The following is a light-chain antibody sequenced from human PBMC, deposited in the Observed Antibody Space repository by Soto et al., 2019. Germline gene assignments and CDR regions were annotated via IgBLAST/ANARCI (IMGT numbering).Light chain of an antibody. CDR1: QNVRSY. J-gene: IGKJ3*01. CDR3: PQPTTSPIPT. V-gene: IGKV3-11*01. Sequence: SPATLSLSPGERATLSCRASQNVRSYLAWYQQKPGQAPRLLIHDASSRATGIPDRFSGSGSWTDFTLTISSLEPEDSAVYYCPQPTTSPIPTLGPG. CDR2: DAS.